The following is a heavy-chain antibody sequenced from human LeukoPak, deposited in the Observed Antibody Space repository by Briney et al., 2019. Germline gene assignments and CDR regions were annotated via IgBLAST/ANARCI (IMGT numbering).Heavy chain of an antibody. D-gene: IGHD2-2*01. J-gene: IGHJ5*02. CDR3: ARRLTQYDCFDP. Sequence: SQTLSLTCAISGDSASSNSVTWNWIRQSPSRGLEWLGRAYYRSTWYNDYAVSVRGRITVNPDTSKNQFSLHLNSVTPEDTAVYYCARRLTQYDCFDPWGQGILVTVSS. V-gene: IGHV6-1*01. CDR1: GDSASSNSVT. CDR2: AYYRSTWYN.